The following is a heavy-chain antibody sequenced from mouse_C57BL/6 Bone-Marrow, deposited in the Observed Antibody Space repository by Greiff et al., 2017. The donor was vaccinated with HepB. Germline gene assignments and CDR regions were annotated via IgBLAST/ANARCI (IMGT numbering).Heavy chain of an antibody. Sequence: VKLQQPGAELVKPGASVKLSCKASGYTFTSYWMHWVKQMPGQGLEWIGMIHPNSGSTNYNEKFKSKATLTVDKSSSTAYMQLSSLTSEDSAVYYCARDYYGSSYGAYWGQGTLVTVSA. V-gene: IGHV1-64*01. CDR1: GYTFTSYW. J-gene: IGHJ3*01. CDR3: ARDYYGSSYGAY. CDR2: IHPNSGST. D-gene: IGHD1-1*01.